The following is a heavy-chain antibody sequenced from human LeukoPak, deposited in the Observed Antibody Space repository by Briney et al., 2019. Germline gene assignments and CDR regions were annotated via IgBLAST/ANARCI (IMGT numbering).Heavy chain of an antibody. V-gene: IGHV1-69*04. J-gene: IGHJ4*02. CDR1: GGTFSSYA. Sequence: GASVTVSCKASGGTFSSYAISWVRQAPGQGIEWMGRIIPILGIANYAQKFQGRVTITADKSTSTAYMELSSLRSEDTAVYYCARSYQLLAAYYFDYWGQGTLVTVSS. CDR3: ARSYQLLAAYYFDY. D-gene: IGHD2-2*01. CDR2: IIPILGIA.